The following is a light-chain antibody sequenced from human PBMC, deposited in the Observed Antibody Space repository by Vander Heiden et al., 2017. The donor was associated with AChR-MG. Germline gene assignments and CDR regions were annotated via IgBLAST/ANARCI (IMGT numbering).Light chain of an antibody. V-gene: IGKV1-39*01. CDR2: AAS. Sequence: DIQMTQSPSSLSASVGDRVTITCRTSQSISSYLNWYQQKPVKAPMLLIYAASSLPSGVPSRFSGSGSGTHFTLTISRLQPEDFATYFCQQSDGSPFTFGHGTKVDIK. CDR1: QSISSY. J-gene: IGKJ3*01. CDR3: QQSDGSPFT.